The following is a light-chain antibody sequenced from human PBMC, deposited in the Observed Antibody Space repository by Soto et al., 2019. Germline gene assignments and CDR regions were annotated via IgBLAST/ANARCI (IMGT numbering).Light chain of an antibody. Sequence: DIQMTQSPSTLSGSVGDRVTITCRASHTISSWLAWYQQKPGKPPKLLIYDASSLESGVPSRFSGSGSGTDFSLTITSLQPDDSATYYCQQYHSYYPWTFGQGTKVDIK. CDR2: DAS. J-gene: IGKJ1*01. V-gene: IGKV1-5*01. CDR3: QQYHSYYPWT. CDR1: HTISSW.